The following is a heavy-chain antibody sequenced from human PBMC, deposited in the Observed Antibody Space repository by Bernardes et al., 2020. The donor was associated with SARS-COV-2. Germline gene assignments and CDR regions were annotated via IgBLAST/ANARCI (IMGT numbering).Heavy chain of an antibody. Sequence: SETLSLTCTVSGGSISSYYWSWIRQPPGKGLEWIGYIYYSGSTNYNPSLKSRVTISVDTSKNQFSLKLSSVTAADTAVYYCAGGGGPYDFWPYGMDVWGQGTTVTVSS. CDR1: GGSISSYY. CDR3: AGGGGPYDFWPYGMDV. J-gene: IGHJ6*02. V-gene: IGHV4-59*01. D-gene: IGHD3-3*01. CDR2: IYYSGST.